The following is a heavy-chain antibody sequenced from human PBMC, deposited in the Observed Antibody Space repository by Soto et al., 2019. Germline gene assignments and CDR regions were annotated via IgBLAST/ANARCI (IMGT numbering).Heavy chain of an antibody. J-gene: IGHJ6*02. V-gene: IGHV1-69*13. CDR1: GGTLSSYA. CDR3: ARGYYYDSSGYYLQTYYYYGMDV. D-gene: IGHD3-22*01. Sequence: SVKVSCKASGGTLSSYAISWVRQAPGQGLEWMGGIIPIFGTANYAQKFQGRVTITADESTSTAYMELSSLRSEDTAVYYCARGYYYDSSGYYLQTYYYYGMDVWGQGTTVTVSS. CDR2: IIPIFGTA.